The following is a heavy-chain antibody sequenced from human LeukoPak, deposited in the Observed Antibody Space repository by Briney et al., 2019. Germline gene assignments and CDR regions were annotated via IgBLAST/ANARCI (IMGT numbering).Heavy chain of an antibody. CDR2: IDTSGST. J-gene: IGHJ5*02. CDR3: ASLRRTVVRGVTARDGNWFDP. Sequence: SETLSLTCTVSGVSISSGSYYWTWIRQPAGKGLEWIGRIDTSGSTNYNPSLKSRVTISVDMSKNQFSLKLSSVTAADTAVYYCASLRRTVVRGVTARDGNWFDPWGQGTLVTVSS. V-gene: IGHV4-61*02. D-gene: IGHD3-10*01. CDR1: GVSISSGSYY.